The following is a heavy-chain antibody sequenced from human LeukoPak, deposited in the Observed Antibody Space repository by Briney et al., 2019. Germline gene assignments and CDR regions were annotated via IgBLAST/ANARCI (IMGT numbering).Heavy chain of an antibody. CDR2: ISGSGGST. CDR1: GFTFSSYA. D-gene: IGHD3-22*01. V-gene: IGHV3-23*01. Sequence: GGSLRLSYAASGFTFSSYAMSWVRQAPGKGLEWVSAISGSGGSTYYADSVKGRFTISRDNSKNTLYLQTNSLRAEDTAVYYCAKEASGEYYYDSSGYYPFDYWGQGTLVTVSS. CDR3: AKEASGEYYYDSSGYYPFDY. J-gene: IGHJ4*02.